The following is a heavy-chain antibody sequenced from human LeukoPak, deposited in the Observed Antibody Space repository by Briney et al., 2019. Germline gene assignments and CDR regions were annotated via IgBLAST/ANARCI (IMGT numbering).Heavy chain of an antibody. V-gene: IGHV4-39*07. CDR2: MYSSGST. J-gene: IGHJ5*01. CDR1: GGSISITSYY. D-gene: IGHD5-24*01. Sequence: SETLSLTCTVSGGSISITSYYWGWIRQPPGKGLEWIGSMYSSGSTYYNPSLKSRVTISVDTSKNQFSLKLSSVTAADTAVYYCAKDDNWLQFESWGQGTLVTVSS. CDR3: AKDDNWLQFES.